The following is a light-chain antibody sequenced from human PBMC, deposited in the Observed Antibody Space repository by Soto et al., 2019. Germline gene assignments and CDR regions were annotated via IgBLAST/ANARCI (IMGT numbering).Light chain of an antibody. J-gene: IGKJ5*01. Sequence: EIVLTQSPGTLSLSPGERATLSCRASQSVSSSYLAWYQQKPGQAPRLLIYGASSRATGIPDRFSGSGSGTDFTLTISRMEPKDFAVYYCQQYGSSPPSTFGQGTRLEIK. V-gene: IGKV3-20*01. CDR3: QQYGSSPPST. CDR2: GAS. CDR1: QSVSSSY.